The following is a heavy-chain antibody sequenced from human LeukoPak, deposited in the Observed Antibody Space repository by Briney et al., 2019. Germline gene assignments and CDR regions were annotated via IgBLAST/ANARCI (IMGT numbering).Heavy chain of an antibody. CDR3: ARMFRYCSSTSCLPYFDY. CDR1: GYTFTGYY. Sequence: ASVRVSCKASGYTFTGYYMHWVRQAPGQGLEWMGWINPNSGGTNYAQKFQGRVTMTSDTSISTAYMELSRLRSDDTAVYYCARMFRYCSSTSCLPYFDYWGQGTLVTVSS. D-gene: IGHD2-2*01. V-gene: IGHV1-2*02. J-gene: IGHJ4*02. CDR2: INPNSGGT.